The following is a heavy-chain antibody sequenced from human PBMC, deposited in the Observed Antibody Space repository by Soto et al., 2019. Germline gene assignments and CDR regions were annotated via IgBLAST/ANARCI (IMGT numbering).Heavy chain of an antibody. D-gene: IGHD2-15*01. V-gene: IGHV4-59*08. J-gene: IGHJ4*02. CDR1: GGSIRSYY. CDR2: IYYSGST. CDR3: ARRYGGTFDY. Sequence: SETQSLTCTVSGGSIRSYYLSWIRQPPGKGLEWIGYIYYSGSTNYNPSLKSRVTISVDTSKNQFSLKLSSVTAADTAVYYCARRYGGTFDYWGQGTLVTVSS.